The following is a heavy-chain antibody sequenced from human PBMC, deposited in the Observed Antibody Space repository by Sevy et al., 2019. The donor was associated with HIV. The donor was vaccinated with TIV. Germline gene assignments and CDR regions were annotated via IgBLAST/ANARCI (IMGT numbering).Heavy chain of an antibody. CDR1: GFTFSNAW. CDR3: TTASWSQEDYYNY. D-gene: IGHD6-13*01. Sequence: GGSLRLSCAASGFTFSNAWMSWVRQAPGKGLEWVGRIKGKIYDGTIDYAAPGKGRFSISRDDSKNTLYLQMNSLKTEDTAVYYCTTASWSQEDYYNYWGQGTLVTVSS. V-gene: IGHV3-15*01. J-gene: IGHJ4*02. CDR2: IKGKIYDGTI.